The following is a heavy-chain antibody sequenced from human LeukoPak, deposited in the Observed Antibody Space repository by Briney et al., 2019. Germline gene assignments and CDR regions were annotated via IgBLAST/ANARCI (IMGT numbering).Heavy chain of an antibody. J-gene: IGHJ4*02. D-gene: IGHD6-19*01. CDR3: ARLAVAGHFDH. Sequence: GGSLRLSCAASGFTVSSNYMSWVRQAPGKGLEWVSVIYSGGSTYYADSVKGRFTISRDNSKNTLYLQMNSLRAEDTAVYFCARLAVAGHFDHWGQGTLVTVSS. V-gene: IGHV3-53*05. CDR1: GFTVSSNY. CDR2: IYSGGST.